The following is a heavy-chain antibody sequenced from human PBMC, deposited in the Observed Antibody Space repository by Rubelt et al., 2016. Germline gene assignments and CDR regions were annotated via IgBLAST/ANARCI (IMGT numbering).Heavy chain of an antibody. CDR1: GFTFSNAW. CDR2: IKSKTAGGTT. D-gene: IGHD4-17*01. J-gene: IGHJ4*02. CDR3: TTMAGTSVPYGDYVTSDFDY. Sequence: VQLVESGGGLVKPGGSLRLSCAASGFTFSNAWMSWVRQAPGKGLEWVGRIKSKTAGGTTDYAAPVKGRFTISRDDSKNTLYLQMNSLKTEDTAVYYRTTMAGTSVPYGDYVTSDFDYWGQGTLVTVSS. V-gene: IGHV3-15*01.